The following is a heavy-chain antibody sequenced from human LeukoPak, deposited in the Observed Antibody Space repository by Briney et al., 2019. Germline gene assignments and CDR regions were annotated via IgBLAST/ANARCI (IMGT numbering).Heavy chain of an antibody. CDR1: GFTFSSSA. D-gene: IGHD2-15*01. J-gene: IGHJ4*02. CDR2: ISYDGSNK. V-gene: IGHV3-30*04. CDR3: ARVSSYLVAAIDYFDY. Sequence: GGALRLSCADSGFTFSSSAMHWVRAAPRTGLEWGAVISYDGSNKYYADSVKGRFTISRDNSKNTLYLQMNSLRAEDTAVYYCARVSSYLVAAIDYFDYWGQGTLVTVSS.